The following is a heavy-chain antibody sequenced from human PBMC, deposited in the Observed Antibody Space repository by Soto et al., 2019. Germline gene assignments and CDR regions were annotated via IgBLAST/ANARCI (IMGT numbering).Heavy chain of an antibody. CDR3: TRYYHDSSGNLYFDY. CDR2: IRSKANSYAT. D-gene: IGHD3-22*01. Sequence: GRSLRLSLAVAGFTFRGSGMDGARRASGKGLEWVGRIRSKANSYATAYAASVKGRFTISRDASKNTAYLQMHSLKTEDTAVYYCTRYYHDSSGNLYFDYWGQGTLVTVSS. CDR1: GFTFRGSG. V-gene: IGHV3-73*01. J-gene: IGHJ4*02.